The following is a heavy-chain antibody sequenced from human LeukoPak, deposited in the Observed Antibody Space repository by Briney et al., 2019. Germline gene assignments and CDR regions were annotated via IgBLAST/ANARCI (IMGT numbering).Heavy chain of an antibody. CDR1: GFTFSSYG. CDR2: IRYDGSNK. V-gene: IGHV3-30*02. CDR3: ARSRIAVAGTPYYFDY. Sequence: GGSLRLSCAASGFTFSSYGMHWVRQAPGKGLEWVAFIRYDGSNKYYADSVKGRFTISRDNAKNSLYLQMNSLRAEDTAVYYCARSRIAVAGTPYYFDYWGQGTLVTVSS. J-gene: IGHJ4*02. D-gene: IGHD6-19*01.